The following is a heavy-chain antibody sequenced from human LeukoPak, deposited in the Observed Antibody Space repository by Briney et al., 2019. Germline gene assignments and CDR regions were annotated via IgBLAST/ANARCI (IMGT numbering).Heavy chain of an antibody. D-gene: IGHD3-9*01. CDR2: IYSSVST. V-gene: IGHV4-4*07. CDR1: GGSITSYY. J-gene: IGHJ4*02. Sequence: SETLSLTCTVSGGSITSYYWSWIRQPAGKGLEWIGHIYSSVSTNCNPSLKSRVTMSVDTSKNQVSLRLTSVTAADTAVYYCAGTLNYDILTGYHPIDYWGQGNLVTISS. CDR3: AGTLNYDILTGYHPIDY.